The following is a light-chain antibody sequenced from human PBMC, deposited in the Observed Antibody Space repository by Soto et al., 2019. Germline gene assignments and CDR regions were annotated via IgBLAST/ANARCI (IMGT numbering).Light chain of an antibody. CDR3: QQYNNWPPKT. CDR1: QNVLSD. CDR2: GAT. J-gene: IGKJ1*01. V-gene: IGKV3-15*01. Sequence: EILLTQSPATLSVSQGETATLSCRASQNVLSDLAWYQQKPGQAPRLLVYGATTRATDAPAKFRGSGSGTEFTLTISSLQSEDFAVYYCQQYNNWPPKTFGQGTKVDI.